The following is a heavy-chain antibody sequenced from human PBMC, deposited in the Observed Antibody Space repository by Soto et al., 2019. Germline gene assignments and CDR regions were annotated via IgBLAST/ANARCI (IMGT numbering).Heavy chain of an antibody. Sequence: ASVKVSCKASGYTFTGYYMQWVRQAPGQGLEWMGWINPNSGGTNYAQKFQGWVTMTRDTSISTAYMELSRLRSDDTAVYYCARVVGGDSGYAGDYWGQGTLVTVSS. D-gene: IGHD5-12*01. CDR2: INPNSGGT. CDR1: GYTFTGYY. J-gene: IGHJ4*02. CDR3: ARVVGGDSGYAGDY. V-gene: IGHV1-2*04.